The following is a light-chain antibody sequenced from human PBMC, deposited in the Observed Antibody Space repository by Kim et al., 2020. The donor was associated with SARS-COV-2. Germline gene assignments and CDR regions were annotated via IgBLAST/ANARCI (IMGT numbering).Light chain of an antibody. CDR2: YDD. CDR1: SSNIGKSA. CDR3: AAWDDSLNGWV. Sequence: QSVLTQPPSVSAAPGQRVTISCSGSSSNIGKSAVNWYQQLPGEAPKLLIYYDDLLPSGVSGRFSGSKSGTSASLAISWLQSEDEAEYYCAAWDDSLNGWVFGGGTKVTVL. V-gene: IGLV1-36*01. J-gene: IGLJ3*02.